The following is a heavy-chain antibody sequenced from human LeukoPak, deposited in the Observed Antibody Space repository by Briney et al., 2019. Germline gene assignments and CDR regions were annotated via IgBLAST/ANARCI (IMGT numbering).Heavy chain of an antibody. CDR3: ARVDTAMVAPLFDY. J-gene: IGHJ4*02. CDR1: GYTFTSYA. V-gene: IGHV1-3*04. Sequence: ASVKVSCKASGYTFTSYAMHWVRQAPGQRLEWMGWINTGNGNTKYSQKFQGRVTITRDTSASTAYMELSSLRSEDTAVYYCARVDTAMVAPLFDYWGQGTLVTVSS. CDR2: INTGNGNT. D-gene: IGHD5-18*01.